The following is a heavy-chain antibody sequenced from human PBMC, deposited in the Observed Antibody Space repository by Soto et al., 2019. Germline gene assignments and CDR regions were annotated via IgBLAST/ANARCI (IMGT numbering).Heavy chain of an antibody. CDR1: GGTFSSYA. V-gene: IGHV1-69*13. CDR3: ARSRDGYNNFDY. Sequence: SVKVSCKASGGTFSSYAISWVRQAPGQGLEWMGGIIPIFGTANYAQKFQGRVTITADESTSTAYMELSSLRSEDTAVYYCARSRDGYNNFDYWGQGTLVTVSS. D-gene: IGHD5-12*01. J-gene: IGHJ4*02. CDR2: IIPIFGTA.